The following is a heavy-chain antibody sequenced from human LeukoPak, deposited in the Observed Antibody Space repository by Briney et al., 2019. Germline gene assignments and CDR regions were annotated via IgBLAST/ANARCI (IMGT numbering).Heavy chain of an antibody. CDR2: VRGSGGST. CDR1: GFTFRSYA. CDR3: AKDGKYYYDSSGYYYH. D-gene: IGHD3-22*01. V-gene: IGHV3-23*01. Sequence: PGGSLRLSCAAYGFTFRSYAWSCVRQAPGKGLECGSAVRGSGGSTYYADSVKGRFTISRDNSKNTLYLQMNSLRAEDTAVYYCAKDGKYYYDSSGYYYHWGQGTLVTVSS. J-gene: IGHJ5*02.